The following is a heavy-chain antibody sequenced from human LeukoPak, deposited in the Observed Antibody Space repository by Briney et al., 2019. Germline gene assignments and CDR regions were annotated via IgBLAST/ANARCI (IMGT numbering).Heavy chain of an antibody. D-gene: IGHD1-26*01. CDR2: ISGSGGST. CDR1: GFTFSSYG. V-gene: IGHV3-23*01. Sequence: PGGTLRLSCAASGFTFSSYGMSWVRQAPGKGLEWVSAISGSGGSTYYADSVKGRFTISRDNSKNTLYLQMNSLRAEDTAVYYCVTEVSGSFPTWGQGTLVTVSS. CDR3: VTEVSGSFPT. J-gene: IGHJ4*02.